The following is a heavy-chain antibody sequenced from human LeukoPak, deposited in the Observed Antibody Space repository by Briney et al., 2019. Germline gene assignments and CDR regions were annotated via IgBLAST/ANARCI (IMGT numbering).Heavy chain of an antibody. V-gene: IGHV1-69*06. CDR1: GGTFSSYA. CDR3: ATSIVMITTRAFDI. CDR2: IIPIFGTA. Sequence: SVKVSCKASGGTFSSYAINWVRQAPGQGLEWMGGIIPIFGTANYAQKFQGRVTITADKSTSTAYMELSSLRSEDTAVYHCATSIVMITTRAFDIWGQGTMVTVSS. D-gene: IGHD3-16*01. J-gene: IGHJ3*02.